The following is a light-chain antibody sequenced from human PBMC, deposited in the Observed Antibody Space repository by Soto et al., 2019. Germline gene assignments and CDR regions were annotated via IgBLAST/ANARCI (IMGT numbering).Light chain of an antibody. J-gene: IGLJ1*01. V-gene: IGLV1-44*01. CDR1: SSNIGSNS. Sequence: QPVLTQPPSASGTPGQRVTISCSGSSSNIGSNSGNWYQQLPGTAPRLLIYSSNLRPSGVPDRFSGSKSGTSASLAISGLQSEDEADYYCAAWDDTLNGDVFGTATKVTVL. CDR3: AAWDDTLNGDV. CDR2: SSN.